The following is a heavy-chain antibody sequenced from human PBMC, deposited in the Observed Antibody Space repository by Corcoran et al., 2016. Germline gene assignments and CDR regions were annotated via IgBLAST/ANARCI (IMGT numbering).Heavy chain of an antibody. CDR1: GFTFSSYG. CDR2: ISYDGSNK. J-gene: IGHJ3*02. V-gene: IGHV3-30*18. D-gene: IGHD6-13*01. Sequence: QVQLVESGGGVVQPGRSLRLSCAASGFTFSSYGMHWVRQAPGRGLEWVAVISYDGSNKYYADSVKGRFTLSRDNSKNTLYLQLNSLRPEDTAMYYCAKDVRTSSWFHDAFDIWGHGTMVTVSS. CDR3: AKDVRTSSWFHDAFDI.